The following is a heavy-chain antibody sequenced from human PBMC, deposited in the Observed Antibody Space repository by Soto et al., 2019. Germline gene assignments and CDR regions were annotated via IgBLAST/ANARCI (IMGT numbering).Heavy chain of an antibody. CDR1: GFTFSSYA. CDR2: ISGSGGST. Sequence: GGSLRLSCAASGFTFSSYAMSWVRQAPGKGLGWVSAISGSGGSTYYADSVKGRFTISRDNSKNTLYLQMNSLRAEDTAVYYCAKDRTPVTTLVSSFDYWGQGTLVTVSS. J-gene: IGHJ4*02. D-gene: IGHD4-17*01. CDR3: AKDRTPVTTLVSSFDY. V-gene: IGHV3-23*01.